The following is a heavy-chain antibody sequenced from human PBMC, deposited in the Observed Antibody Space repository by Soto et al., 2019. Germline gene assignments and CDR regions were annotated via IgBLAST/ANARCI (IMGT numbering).Heavy chain of an antibody. CDR2: INSDGSST. J-gene: IGHJ6*03. D-gene: IGHD3-10*01. CDR1: GFTFSSYW. CDR3: ARDQAAATWFGELLPYYYYYMDV. V-gene: IGHV3-74*01. Sequence: GGSLRLSCAASGFTFSSYWMHWVRQAPGKGLVWVSRINSDGSSTSYADSVKGRFTISRDNAKNTLYLQMNSLRAEDTAVYYCARDQAAATWFGELLPYYYYYMDVWGKGTTVTVSS.